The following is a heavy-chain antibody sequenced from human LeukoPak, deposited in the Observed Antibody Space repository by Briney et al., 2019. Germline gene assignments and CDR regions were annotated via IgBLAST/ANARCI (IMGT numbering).Heavy chain of an antibody. J-gene: IGHJ4*02. CDR1: GFTFSNYA. Sequence: GGSLRLSCAAAGFTFSNYAMSWVRQAPGKGLEWVSGINVSGGSTFYADSVRGRFTISRDNSKNTLYLQMNSLRAEDTAVYYCAKDQYCTSTSCYVGYWGQGTLVTVSS. CDR2: INVSGGST. V-gene: IGHV3-23*01. CDR3: AKDQYCTSTSCYVGY. D-gene: IGHD2-2*01.